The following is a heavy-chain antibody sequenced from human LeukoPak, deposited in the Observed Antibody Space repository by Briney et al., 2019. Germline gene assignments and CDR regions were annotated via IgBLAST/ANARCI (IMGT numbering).Heavy chain of an antibody. Sequence: SETLSLTCSVSGGSVSSGNYYWSWIRQPPGKGLEWIGHVDYSGSTSYNPSLKRRVTISLDTSKNQFSLKAMYLTAADTAVYYCARGIRTGYGYWGQGTLVTVSS. V-gene: IGHV4-61*01. J-gene: IGHJ4*02. CDR1: GGSVSSGNYY. D-gene: IGHD1-1*01. CDR3: ARGIRTGYGY. CDR2: VDYSGST.